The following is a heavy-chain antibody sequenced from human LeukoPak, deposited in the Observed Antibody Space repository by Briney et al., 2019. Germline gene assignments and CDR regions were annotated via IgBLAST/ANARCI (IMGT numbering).Heavy chain of an antibody. J-gene: IGHJ4*02. Sequence: PSETPSLTCTASGGFISSYYWSWLRQPPGKGLEWIGYVYYGASTNYNPSLQSRVTISVDTSNNQFSLKLSSVTAADTAVYYCARAGSGYYPVDDWGQGTLVTVSS. CDR1: GGFISSYY. CDR3: ARAGSGYYPVDD. D-gene: IGHD3-22*01. V-gene: IGHV4-59*01. CDR2: VYYGAST.